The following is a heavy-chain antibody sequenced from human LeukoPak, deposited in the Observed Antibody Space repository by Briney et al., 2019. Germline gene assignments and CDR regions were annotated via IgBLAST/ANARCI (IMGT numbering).Heavy chain of an antibody. V-gene: IGHV1-69*01. CDR1: GGTFSSYA. CDR2: IIPIFGTA. CDR3: AGGGVVVKNRNYYYYGMDV. J-gene: IGHJ6*02. D-gene: IGHD3-3*01. Sequence: ASVKVSCRASGGTFSSYAISWVRQAPGQGLEWMGGIIPIFGTAYYAQKFQGRVTITADESTSTAYMELSSLRSEDTAVYYCAGGGVVVKNRNYYYYGMDVWGQGTTVTVSS.